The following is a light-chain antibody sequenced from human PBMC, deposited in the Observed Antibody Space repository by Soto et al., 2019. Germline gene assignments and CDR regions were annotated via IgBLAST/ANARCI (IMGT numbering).Light chain of an antibody. J-gene: IGLJ3*02. Sequence: QSVLTQPPSVSGAPGQRVTISCTGSSSNIGAGYDVHWYQQLPGTAPKLHIYGNSNRPSGVPDRFSGSKSGTSASLAITGLQAEDEADYYCQSYDSSLSGVFGGGTKVTVL. CDR2: GNS. CDR3: QSYDSSLSGV. CDR1: SSNIGAGYD. V-gene: IGLV1-40*01.